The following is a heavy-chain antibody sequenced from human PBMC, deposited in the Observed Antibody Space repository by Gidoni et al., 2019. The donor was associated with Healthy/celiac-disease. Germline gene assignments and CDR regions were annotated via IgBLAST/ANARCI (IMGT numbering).Heavy chain of an antibody. CDR3: ARGRYCSSTSCYGDGDYYYMDV. Sequence: QVQLVESGGGVVQPGRSLRLSCAASGFPFSSYGMHWVRQAPGKGLEWVAVIWYDGSNKYYADSVKGRFTISRDNSKNTLYLQMNSLRAEDTAVYYCARGRYCSSTSCYGDGDYYYMDVWGKGTTVTVSS. D-gene: IGHD2-2*01. V-gene: IGHV3-33*01. CDR1: GFPFSSYG. CDR2: IWYDGSNK. J-gene: IGHJ6*03.